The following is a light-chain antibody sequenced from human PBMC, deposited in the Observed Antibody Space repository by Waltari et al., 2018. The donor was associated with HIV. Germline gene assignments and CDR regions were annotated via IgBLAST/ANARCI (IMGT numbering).Light chain of an antibody. CDR2: KVS. Sequence: DVVVTQSPLSLPVTLGQPASISCRSSQSLVSSDGNTYLNWFQQRPGQSPRRLIYKVSNRDSGVPDRFSGSGSGTDFTLKISRVEAEDVGVYYCMQETDWPWTFGQGTKVEIK. CDR1: QSLVSSDGNTY. CDR3: MQETDWPWT. V-gene: IGKV2-30*01. J-gene: IGKJ1*01.